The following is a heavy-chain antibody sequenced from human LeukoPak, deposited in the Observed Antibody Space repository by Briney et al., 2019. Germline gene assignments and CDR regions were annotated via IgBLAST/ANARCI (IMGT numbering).Heavy chain of an antibody. CDR2: ISSSSSHT. V-gene: IGHV3-21*06. CDR1: GFTFSSYA. CDR3: AGGRWELLHMDH. J-gene: IGHJ4*02. Sequence: PGRSLRLSCAASGFTFSSYAMHWVRQAPGKGLEWVASISSSSSHTYYADSLRGRFIISRDNAKNSLSLQMDSLSADDTAVYYCAGGRWELLHMDHWGQGALVTVSS. D-gene: IGHD1-26*01.